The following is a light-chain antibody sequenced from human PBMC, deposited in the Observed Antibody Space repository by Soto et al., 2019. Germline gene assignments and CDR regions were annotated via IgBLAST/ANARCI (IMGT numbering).Light chain of an antibody. CDR1: SSDVGGYNY. CDR3: SSYASSGAVV. Sequence: QSALTQPRSVSGSPGQSVTISCTGTSSDVGGYNYVSWYQHHPGKAPKVMIYDVSKRPSGVPDRFSGSKSGNTASLTISGLQAEDEADYYCSSYASSGAVVFGGGTKLTVL. V-gene: IGLV2-11*01. CDR2: DVS. J-gene: IGLJ2*01.